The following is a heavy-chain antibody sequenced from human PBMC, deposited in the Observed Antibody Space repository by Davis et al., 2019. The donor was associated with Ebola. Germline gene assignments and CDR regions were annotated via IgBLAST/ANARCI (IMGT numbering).Heavy chain of an antibody. Sequence: MPSETLSLTCTVSGASISSSSYYWGWIRQPPGKGLEWIGSIYYSGSTYYNPSLKSRVTISVDTSKNQFSLNLRSVTAADTAVYYCARAQYGSGSYYFYYYGLDVWGQGTTVTLSS. J-gene: IGHJ6*02. D-gene: IGHD3-10*01. CDR2: IYYSGST. CDR3: ARAQYGSGSYYFYYYGLDV. CDR1: GASISSSSYY. V-gene: IGHV4-39*02.